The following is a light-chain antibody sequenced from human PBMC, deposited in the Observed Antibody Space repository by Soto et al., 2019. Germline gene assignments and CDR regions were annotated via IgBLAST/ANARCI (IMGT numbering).Light chain of an antibody. J-gene: IGKJ2*01. CDR1: QSVSSSF. V-gene: IGKV3-20*01. Sequence: EIVLTQSPGTLSLSPGERATLSCRASQSVSSSFLAWYQQKPGQAPRLLIYAASSGATGIRDRFSGSGSGTDFTLTISGLEPEDSVVYYCQQYGGAPYTFVQGTKLEIK. CDR3: QQYGGAPYT. CDR2: AAS.